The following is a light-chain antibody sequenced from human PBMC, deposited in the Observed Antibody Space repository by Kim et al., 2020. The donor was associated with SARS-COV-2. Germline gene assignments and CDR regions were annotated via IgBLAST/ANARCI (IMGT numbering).Light chain of an antibody. CDR3: QVWDSSSDHRV. CDR2: YDS. V-gene: IGLV3-21*04. J-gene: IGLJ3*02. CDR1: NIGRKR. Sequence: APGKTARITCGGKNIGRKRVHWYQQKPGQAPVLVIYYDSDRPSGIPERFSGSNSGNTATLTISRVEAGDEADYYCQVWDSSSDHRVFGGGTQLTVL.